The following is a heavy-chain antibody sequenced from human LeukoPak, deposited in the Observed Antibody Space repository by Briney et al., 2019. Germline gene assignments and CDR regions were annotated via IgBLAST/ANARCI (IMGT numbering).Heavy chain of an antibody. Sequence: CLRPSCAASGFTFSRYDMNWVSQPPGEGLVWVSYISSSGSTIYYAGSVKGRFTISRDNAKNSLYLQMNSLRAEDTAVYYCARDGSIAAAGGAFDYWGQGTLVTVSS. V-gene: IGHV3-48*03. D-gene: IGHD6-13*01. J-gene: IGHJ4*02. CDR2: ISSSGSTI. CDR1: GFTFSRYD. CDR3: ARDGSIAAAGGAFDY.